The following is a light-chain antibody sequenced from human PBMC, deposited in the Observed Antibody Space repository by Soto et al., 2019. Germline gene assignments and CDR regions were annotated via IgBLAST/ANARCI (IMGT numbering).Light chain of an antibody. V-gene: IGLV2-8*01. CDR2: EVV. CDR1: KNDIGVYDF. CDR3: KSYAGSTTYG. J-gene: IGLJ1*01. Sequence: QSALTQPPSASGSPGQSVTISCTGTKNDIGVYDFVSWYQHHPGKAPRLIIYEVVQRPSGVPDRFSGSKSGNTASLTVSGLQAADEADYLCKSYAGSTTYGFGRGTKVTVL.